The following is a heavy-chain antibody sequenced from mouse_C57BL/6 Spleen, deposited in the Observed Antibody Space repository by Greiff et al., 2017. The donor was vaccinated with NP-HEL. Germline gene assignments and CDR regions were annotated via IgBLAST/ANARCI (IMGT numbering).Heavy chain of an antibody. J-gene: IGHJ3*01. CDR3: ARGYYGSSLLAY. D-gene: IGHD1-1*01. CDR2: FHPYNDDT. V-gene: IGHV1-47*01. CDR1: GYTFTTYP. Sequence: QVQLKESGAELVKPGASVKMSCKASGYTFTTYPIEWMKQNHGKSLEWIGNFHPYNDDTKYNEKFKGKATLTVEKSSSAVYLELSRLTSDDSAVYYCARGYYGSSLLAYWGQGTLVTVSA.